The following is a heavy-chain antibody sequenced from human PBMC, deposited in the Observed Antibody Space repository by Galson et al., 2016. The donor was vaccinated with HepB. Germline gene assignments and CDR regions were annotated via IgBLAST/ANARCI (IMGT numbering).Heavy chain of an antibody. V-gene: IGHV3-48*03. CDR2: MSSSGDTI. CDR3: ARDLREGECWSGYYSYHYHGMDV. Sequence: SLRLSCAVSGFPLSRYEMNWVRQAPGKGLKWISYMSSSGDTISYADAVKGRFTISRDSAKNTLYLQMNSLRVEDTAVYYCARDLREGECWSGYYSYHYHGMDVGGRGTTATV. CDR1: GFPLSRYE. J-gene: IGHJ6*02. D-gene: IGHD3-3*01.